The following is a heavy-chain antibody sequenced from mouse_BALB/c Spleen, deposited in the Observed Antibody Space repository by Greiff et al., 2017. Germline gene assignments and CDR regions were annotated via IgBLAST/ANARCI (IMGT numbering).Heavy chain of an antibody. Sequence: VQLQQSGAELAKPGASVKMSCKASGYTFTSYWMHWVKQRPGQGLEWIGYINPSTGYTEYNQKFKDKATLTADKSSSTAYMQLSSLTSEDSAVYYCAWGGNYVSYWGQGTLVTVSA. V-gene: IGHV1-7*01. CDR1: GYTFTSYW. D-gene: IGHD2-1*01. J-gene: IGHJ3*01. CDR2: INPSTGYT. CDR3: AWGGNYVSY.